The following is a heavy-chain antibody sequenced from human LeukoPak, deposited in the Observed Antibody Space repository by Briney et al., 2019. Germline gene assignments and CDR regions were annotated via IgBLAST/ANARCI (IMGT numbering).Heavy chain of an antibody. CDR1: GFTFSSYW. V-gene: IGHV3-7*01. J-gene: IGHJ6*02. D-gene: IGHD3-9*01. CDR2: IKPDGSDQ. CDR3: TRDLMDYDVSTGLHHYYMDV. Sequence: PGGSLRLSCAASGFTFSSYWMSWVRQAPGKGLEWVANIKPDGSDQYYADSVRGRFTISRDNAKNTLYLQMNTLRVEDTAVYYCTRDLMDYDVSTGLHHYYMDVWGQGTTVTVSS.